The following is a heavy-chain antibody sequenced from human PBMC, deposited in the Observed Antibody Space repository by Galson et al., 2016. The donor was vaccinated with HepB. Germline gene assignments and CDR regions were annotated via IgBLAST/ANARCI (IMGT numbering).Heavy chain of an antibody. CDR3: TATNDYAGGSYRAPFDY. CDR1: GFTLESYG. D-gene: IGHD3-16*02. Sequence: SLRLSCAASGFTLESYGMHWVRQAPGKGLEWVAVSSQDESNEYSADSVKGRFTNSRDNSKNTLYLQMNSLRAEDTAVYYCTATNDYAGGSYRAPFDYWGQGTLVTVSS. J-gene: IGHJ4*02. V-gene: IGHV3-30*03. CDR2: SSQDESNE.